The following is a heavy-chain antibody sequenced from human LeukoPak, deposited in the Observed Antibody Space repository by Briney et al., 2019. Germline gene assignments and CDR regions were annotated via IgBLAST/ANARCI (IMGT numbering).Heavy chain of an antibody. Sequence: PGGSLRLSCAASGFTFSNYSMNWVRQAPGKGLVWVSRINFDGSSTNYADSVKGRFTISRDNAKNTLYLQMNSLRAEDTAVYYCIRNVQSGFDIWGQGTMVTVSS. CDR2: INFDGSST. CDR3: IRNVQSGFDI. CDR1: GFTFSNYS. D-gene: IGHD3-3*01. V-gene: IGHV3-74*01. J-gene: IGHJ3*02.